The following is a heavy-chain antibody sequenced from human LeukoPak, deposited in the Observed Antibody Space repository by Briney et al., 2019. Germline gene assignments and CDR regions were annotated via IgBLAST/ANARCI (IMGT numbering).Heavy chain of an antibody. Sequence: GGSLRLSCAASGFTFSSYGMHWVRQAPGKGLEWVAVISYDGSNKYYVDSVKGRFTISRDNSKNTLYLQMNSLRAEDTAVYYCAKDGGTWPFSPIDYWGQGTLVTVSS. V-gene: IGHV3-30*18. CDR1: GFTFSSYG. D-gene: IGHD3-16*01. CDR2: ISYDGSNK. J-gene: IGHJ4*02. CDR3: AKDGGTWPFSPIDY.